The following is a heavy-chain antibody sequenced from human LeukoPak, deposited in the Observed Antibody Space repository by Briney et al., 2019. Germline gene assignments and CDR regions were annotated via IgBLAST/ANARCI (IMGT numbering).Heavy chain of an antibody. V-gene: IGHV1-3*04. CDR2: INTGNGNP. J-gene: IGHJ6*02. D-gene: IGHD3-10*01. Sequence: ASVKVSCKASGYTFTNYAMHWVRQAPGQRLEWMGWINTGNGNPKYSQKFQGRVTISRDTSARTAYMEVRSLRPEDTAVYYCARELLYYGMDVWGQGTTVTVSS. CDR1: GYTFTNYA. CDR3: ARELLYYGMDV.